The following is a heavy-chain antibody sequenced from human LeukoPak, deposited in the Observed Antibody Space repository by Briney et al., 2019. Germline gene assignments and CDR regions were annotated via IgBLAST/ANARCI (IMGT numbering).Heavy chain of an antibody. CDR2: ISSSSSYI. Sequence: PGGSLRLSCAASGFTFSSYSMNWVRQAPGKGLEWVSSISSSSSYIYYADSVKGRFTISRDNAKNSLYLQMNSLRAEDTAVYYCARGSAYCGGDCLFDAFDIWGQGTMVTVSS. J-gene: IGHJ3*02. V-gene: IGHV3-21*01. D-gene: IGHD2-21*02. CDR1: GFTFSSYS. CDR3: ARGSAYCGGDCLFDAFDI.